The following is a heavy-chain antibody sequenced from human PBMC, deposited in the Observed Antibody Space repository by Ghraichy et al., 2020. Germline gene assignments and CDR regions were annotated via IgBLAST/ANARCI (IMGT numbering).Heavy chain of an antibody. D-gene: IGHD3-10*01. CDR2: IYNSGSTNYNSGST. CDR3: ARSPNYGWFDP. V-gene: IGHV4-59*01. Sequence: ETLSLTCTVSGGSISSYYWSWIRQPPGKGLEWIGYIYNSGSTNYNSGSTNYNPSLKSRVTISVDTSKKQFSLKLSSVTAADTAVYYCARSPNYGWFDPWGQGTLVTVSS. J-gene: IGHJ5*02. CDR1: GGSISSYY.